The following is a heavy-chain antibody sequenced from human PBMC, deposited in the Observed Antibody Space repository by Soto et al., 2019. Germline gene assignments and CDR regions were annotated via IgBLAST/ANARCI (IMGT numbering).Heavy chain of an antibody. CDR3: AKRSPSGTYYFDF. Sequence: PXVSLRLSCAASGFTFTEYPMSWVRQAPGKGLEWVSVISSTGGSTYYADSVKGRFTISRDNSKNTLYLHVNSLRAEDTAIYYCAKRSPSGTYYFDFWGQGTLVTVSS. V-gene: IGHV3-23*01. D-gene: IGHD1-26*01. CDR2: ISSTGGST. CDR1: GFTFTEYP. J-gene: IGHJ4*02.